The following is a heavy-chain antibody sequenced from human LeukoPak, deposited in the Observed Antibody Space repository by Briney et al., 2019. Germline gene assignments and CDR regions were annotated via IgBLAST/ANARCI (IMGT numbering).Heavy chain of an antibody. CDR2: ISGSGGST. J-gene: IGHJ4*02. Sequence: SGGSLRLSCAASGFTFSSYAMSWVRQAPGKGLEWVSAISGSGGSTYYADSVKGRFTISRDNSKNTLCLQMNSLRAEDTAVYYCAKYPLPGYCSSTSCYFDYWGQGTLVTVSS. CDR1: GFTFSSYA. D-gene: IGHD2-2*01. V-gene: IGHV3-23*01. CDR3: AKYPLPGYCSSTSCYFDY.